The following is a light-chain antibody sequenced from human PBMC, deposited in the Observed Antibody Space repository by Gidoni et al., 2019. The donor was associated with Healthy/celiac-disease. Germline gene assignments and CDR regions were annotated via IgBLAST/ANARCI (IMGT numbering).Light chain of an antibody. CDR1: QSVSSY. V-gene: IGKV3-11*01. CDR2: AAS. CDR3: QQRSTWIT. J-gene: IGKJ5*01. Sequence: EMVLTQSPATLSLSPGERATLSCRARQSVSSYLAWYQQKPGQAPRLLIYAASHRATGIPARFSGSGSGTDFTLTISRLEPEDFAVYYCQQRSTWITFGQGTRLEIK.